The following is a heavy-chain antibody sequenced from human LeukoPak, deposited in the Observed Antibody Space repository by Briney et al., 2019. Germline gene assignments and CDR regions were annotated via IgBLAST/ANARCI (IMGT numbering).Heavy chain of an antibody. V-gene: IGHV3-7*01. D-gene: IGHD2-15*01. CDR3: ARGTDISPNWFDP. Sequence: QSGGSLRLSCIASGFTFSTSWMNWVRQAPGKGLEWVANVKHDGSAQYYGDSVKGRFTISRDNAKNSVYLQMDSLRAEDTAMYYCARGTDISPNWFDPWGQGTLVTVSS. CDR2: VKHDGSAQ. CDR1: GFTFSTSW. J-gene: IGHJ5*02.